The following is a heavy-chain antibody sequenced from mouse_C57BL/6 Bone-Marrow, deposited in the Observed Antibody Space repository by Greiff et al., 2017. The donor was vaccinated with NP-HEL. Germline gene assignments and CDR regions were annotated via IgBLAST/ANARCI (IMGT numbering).Heavy chain of an antibody. CDR2: IYPSDSET. Sequence: QVQLQQPGAELVRPGSSVKLSCKASGYTFTSYWMDWVKQRPGQGLEWIGNIYPSDSETHYTQKFKDKATLTVDKSSSTAYMQLSSLTSEDSAVDDCARSRSYYGSSNGYFDVWGTGTTVTVSS. CDR3: ARSRSYYGSSNGYFDV. J-gene: IGHJ1*03. D-gene: IGHD1-1*01. V-gene: IGHV1-61*01. CDR1: GYTFTSYW.